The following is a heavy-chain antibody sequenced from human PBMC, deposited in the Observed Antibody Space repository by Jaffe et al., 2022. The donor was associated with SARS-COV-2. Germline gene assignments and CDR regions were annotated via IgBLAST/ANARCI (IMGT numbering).Heavy chain of an antibody. CDR2: IYYSGST. CDR1: GGSISSGDYY. D-gene: IGHD5-12*01. Sequence: QVQLQESGPGLVKPSQTLSLTCTVSGGSISSGDYYWSWIRQPPGKGLEWIGYIYYSGSTYYNPSLKSRVTISVDTSKNQFSLKLSSVTAADTAVYYCARQGSGYDSPPRGMDVWGQGTTVTVSS. J-gene: IGHJ6*02. V-gene: IGHV4-30-4*01. CDR3: ARQGSGYDSPPRGMDV.